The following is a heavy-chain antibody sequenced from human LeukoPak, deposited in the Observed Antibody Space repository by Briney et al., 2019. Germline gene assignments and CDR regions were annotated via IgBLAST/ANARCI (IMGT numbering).Heavy chain of an antibody. CDR3: ARAPYDILTGYSLNWFDP. CDR2: INGDSGNT. J-gene: IGHJ5*02. D-gene: IGHD3-9*01. Sequence: ASVKVSCKASGYTFTTYAMHWVRQAPGQRLEWMGWINGDSGNTKYSQKLQGRVTITRDTSAYTAYMELKSLSSADTAVYFCARAPYDILTGYSLNWFDPWGQGTLVTVSS. V-gene: IGHV1-3*01. CDR1: GYTFTTYA.